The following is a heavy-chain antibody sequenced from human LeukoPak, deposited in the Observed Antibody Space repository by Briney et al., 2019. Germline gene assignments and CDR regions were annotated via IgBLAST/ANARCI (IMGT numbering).Heavy chain of an antibody. V-gene: IGHV3-23*01. CDR2: ISGSGDST. J-gene: IGHJ3*02. Sequence: GGSLRLSCAASGFTFSSYAMSWVRQAPGKGLEWVSAISGSGDSTYYADSVKGRFTISRDNAKNSLYLQMNSLRAEDTAVYYCARAAGSPKGLAFDIWGQGTMVTVSS. CDR1: GFTFSSYA. CDR3: ARAAGSPKGLAFDI.